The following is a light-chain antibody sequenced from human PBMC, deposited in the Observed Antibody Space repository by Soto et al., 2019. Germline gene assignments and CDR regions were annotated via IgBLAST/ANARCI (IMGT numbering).Light chain of an antibody. J-gene: IGKJ3*01. CDR2: GAS. CDR1: QSVSSN. Sequence: EIVMTQSPATLSVSPGERATLSCRASQSVSSNLAWYQQKPGQAPRLLIYGASTRATGIPARFSGSGSGTDFTLTISSLQSADFAVYYCQQYNNWPFTFGPGTKADIK. CDR3: QQYNNWPFT. V-gene: IGKV3-15*01.